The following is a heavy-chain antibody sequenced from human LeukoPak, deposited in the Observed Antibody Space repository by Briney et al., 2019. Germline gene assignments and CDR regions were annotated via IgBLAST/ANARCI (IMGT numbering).Heavy chain of an antibody. J-gene: IGHJ4*02. V-gene: IGHV3-23*01. CDR3: AKDLQLWFREFDY. CDR2: ISGSGGST. Sequence: GSLRLSCAASGFTFSSYAMSWVRQAPGKGREWVSAISGSGGSTYYADSVKGRFTISRDNSKNTLYLQMNSLRAEDTAVYYCAKDLQLWFREFDYWGQGTLVTVSS. CDR1: GFTFSSYA. D-gene: IGHD5-18*01.